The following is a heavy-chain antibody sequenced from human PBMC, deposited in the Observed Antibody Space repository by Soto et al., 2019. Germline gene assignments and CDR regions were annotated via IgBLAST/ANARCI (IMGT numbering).Heavy chain of an antibody. CDR3: ARGPYIVLAPAAIGMSLAGTDC. CDR2: ISAYNGNT. J-gene: IGHJ4*02. Sequence: ASVKACCKESGYSFKSYGISWVRQAPGKGLEWMGWISAYNGNTNYAQKVQGRVTMTTDTSTSTAYMEMRSLRSDDTAVYYYARGPYIVLAPAAIGMSLAGTDCLRKGTLVTVSS. CDR1: GYSFKSYG. D-gene: IGHD2-2*02. V-gene: IGHV1-18*01.